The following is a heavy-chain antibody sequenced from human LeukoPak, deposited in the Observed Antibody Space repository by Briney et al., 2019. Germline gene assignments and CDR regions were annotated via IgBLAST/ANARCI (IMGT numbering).Heavy chain of an antibody. CDR3: ASTSPVVQSNWFDP. CDR1: GGSFSGYY. CDR2: INHSGST. D-gene: IGHD2-15*01. Sequence: PSETLSLTCAVYGGSFSGYYWSGIRQPPGKGLEWMGEINHSGSTNYNPSLKSRVTISVDTSKNQFSLKLSSVTAADTAVYYCASTSPVVQSNWFDPWGQGTLVTVSS. V-gene: IGHV4-34*01. J-gene: IGHJ5*02.